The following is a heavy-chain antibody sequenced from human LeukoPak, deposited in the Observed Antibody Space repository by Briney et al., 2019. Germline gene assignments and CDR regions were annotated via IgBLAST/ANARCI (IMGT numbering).Heavy chain of an antibody. CDR1: GFTFSSYA. D-gene: IGHD3-9*01. V-gene: IGHV3-30-3*01. CDR2: ISYDGSNK. Sequence: PGGSLRLSCAASGFTFSSYAMHWVRQAPGKGLEWVAVISYDGSNKYYADSVKGRFTISRDNSKNTLYLQMNSLRAEDTAVYYCARDLDILTGYPSRVDRSPILFDYWGQGTLVTVSS. CDR3: ARDLDILTGYPSRVDRSPILFDY. J-gene: IGHJ4*02.